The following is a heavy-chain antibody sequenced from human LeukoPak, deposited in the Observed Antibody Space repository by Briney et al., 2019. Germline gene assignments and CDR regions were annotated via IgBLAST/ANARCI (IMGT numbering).Heavy chain of an antibody. D-gene: IGHD2-21*02. Sequence: SETLSLTCTVSGGSISSSSYYWGWIRQPPGKGLEWIGSIYYSGSTNYNPSLKSRVTISVDTSKNRFSLKLGSVTAADTAVYYCAREAYCGGDCYSGFDYWGQGTLVTVSS. CDR3: AREAYCGGDCYSGFDY. J-gene: IGHJ4*02. V-gene: IGHV4-39*07. CDR2: IYYSGST. CDR1: GGSISSSSYY.